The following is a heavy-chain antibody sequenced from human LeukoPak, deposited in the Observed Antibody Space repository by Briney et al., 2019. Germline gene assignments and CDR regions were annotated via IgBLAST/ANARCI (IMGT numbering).Heavy chain of an antibody. J-gene: IGHJ4*02. CDR3: AKEGDSSGHIDY. CDR2: ITGNGGTT. V-gene: IGHV3-23*01. CDR1: GFSFSNYG. D-gene: IGHD3-22*01. Sequence: GGSLRLSCAASGFSFSNYGMNWVRQAPGKGLEWVSGITGNGGTTYYADSVKGRFTISRDNSRNTVYLQMNSLRAEDTAVYYCAKEGDSSGHIDYWGQGTLVTVSS.